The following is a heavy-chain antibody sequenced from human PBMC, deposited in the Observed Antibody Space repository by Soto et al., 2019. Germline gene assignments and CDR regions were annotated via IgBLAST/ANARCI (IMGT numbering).Heavy chain of an antibody. CDR2: ISGSGGST. CDR3: AKGLYKYCSGGSCVSGHCDL. J-gene: IGHJ2*01. V-gene: IGHV3-23*01. CDR1: GFTFSSYA. Sequence: EVQLLESGGGLVQPGGSLRLSCAASGFTFSSYAMSWVRQAPGKGLEWVSAISGSGGSTYYADSVKGRFTISRDNSKNTLYLHMNSLRAEDTAVYYCAKGLYKYCSGGSCVSGHCDLWGRGTLVTVSS. D-gene: IGHD2-15*01.